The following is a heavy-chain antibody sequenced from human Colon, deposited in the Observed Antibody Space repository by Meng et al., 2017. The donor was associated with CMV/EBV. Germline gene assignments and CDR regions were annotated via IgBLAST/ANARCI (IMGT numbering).Heavy chain of an antibody. V-gene: IGHV3-23*01. CDR2: IGPRAT. Sequence: SWVTSGFTCSSYAKLWVRQAPGKGPGWVSAIGPRATYYSDSVKGRFTISRDNSRNILYLQMNTLRVDDTAVYYCARPAYFDRGGFDYWGQGTLVTVSS. J-gene: IGHJ4*02. CDR3: ARPAYFDRGGFDY. D-gene: IGHD3-9*01. CDR1: GFTCSSYA.